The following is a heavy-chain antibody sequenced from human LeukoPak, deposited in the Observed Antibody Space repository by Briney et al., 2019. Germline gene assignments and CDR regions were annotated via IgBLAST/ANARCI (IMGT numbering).Heavy chain of an antibody. CDR2: IYSRGST. V-gene: IGHV4-39*01. CDR1: GDSISSSSYY. Sequence: SETLSLTCTVSGDSISSSSYYWGWIRQPPGKVLEWIGNIYSRGSTHYNPSLKSRVTMSVDTSKNQFSLKLSSVTAADTAVYYCARLYSAYNPWGQGTLVSVSS. D-gene: IGHD5-12*01. CDR3: ARLYSAYNP. J-gene: IGHJ4*02.